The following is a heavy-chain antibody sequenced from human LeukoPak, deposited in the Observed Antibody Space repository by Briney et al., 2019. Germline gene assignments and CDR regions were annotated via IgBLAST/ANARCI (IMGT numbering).Heavy chain of an antibody. CDR3: TTDLGDGRGGF. J-gene: IGHJ4*02. V-gene: IGHV3-15*01. Sequence: GGSLRLSCAASGFTFSSYAMSWVRQAPGKGLEWVGLFRSKSDGGTIDYAAPVRGRFTISRDDSKNTLYLQMNSLRTEDTALYYCTTDLGDGRGGFGGQGTLVTVSS. D-gene: IGHD3-16*01. CDR1: GFTFSSYA. CDR2: FRSKSDGGTI.